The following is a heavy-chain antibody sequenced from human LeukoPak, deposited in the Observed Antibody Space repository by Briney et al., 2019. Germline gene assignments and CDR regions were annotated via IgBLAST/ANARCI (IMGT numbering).Heavy chain of an antibody. J-gene: IGHJ4*02. CDR3: ARGVLQYSSGWYGDY. CDR2: INQDGSER. D-gene: IGHD6-19*01. CDR1: GFTFRDHW. Sequence: GGSLSLSCAASGFTFRDHWMHWARQAPGKGLEWVANINQDGSERYYVDPVKGRFTISRDNSKNTLYLQMNSLRAEDTAVYYCARGVLQYSSGWYGDYWGQGTLVTVSS. V-gene: IGHV3-7*01.